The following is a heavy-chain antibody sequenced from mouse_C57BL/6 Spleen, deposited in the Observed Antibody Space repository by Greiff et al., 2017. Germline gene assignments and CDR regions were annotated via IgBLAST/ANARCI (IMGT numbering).Heavy chain of an antibody. CDR2: IDPSDSYT. D-gene: IGHD4-1*01. CDR3: TRGVWDVDY. V-gene: IGHV1-59*01. Sequence: QVQLQQPGAELVRPGTSVKLSCKASGYTFTSYWMHWVKQRPGQGLEWIGVIDPSDSYTNYNEKFKGKATLTVDTSSSTAYMQLSSLASEDSAVXYSTRGVWDVDYWGQGTTLTVSS. J-gene: IGHJ2*01. CDR1: GYTFTSYW.